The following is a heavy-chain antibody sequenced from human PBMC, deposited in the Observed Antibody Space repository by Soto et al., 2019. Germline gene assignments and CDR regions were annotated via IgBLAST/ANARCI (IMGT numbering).Heavy chain of an antibody. J-gene: IGHJ6*02. V-gene: IGHV4-39*01. CDR1: DGSISSSSYY. D-gene: IGHD6-19*01. Sequence: LQTLSVTSTVSDGSISSSSYYWGWIREPPGKGLEWIGSIYYSGSTYYNPSLKSRVTISVDTSKNQFSLKLSSVTAADTAVYYCARHATTSVYSSGWYVYSYYGMDVWRQGTTVPVSS. CDR2: IYYSGST. CDR3: ARHATTSVYSSGWYVYSYYGMDV.